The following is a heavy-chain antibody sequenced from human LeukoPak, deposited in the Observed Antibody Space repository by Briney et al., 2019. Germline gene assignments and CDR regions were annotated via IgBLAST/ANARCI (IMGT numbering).Heavy chain of an antibody. J-gene: IGHJ6*02. CDR2: IYTSGNT. Sequence: SETLSLTCTVSGGSISSHYWNWIRQPAGKGLEWIGRIYTSGNTNYNTSLKSRVTISVDTSNNQFSLKLSSVTAADTAVYYCARDDKSSYYYYGMDVWGQGTTVTVSS. CDR1: GGSISSHY. CDR3: ARDDKSSYYYYGMDV. D-gene: IGHD3-22*01. V-gene: IGHV4-4*07.